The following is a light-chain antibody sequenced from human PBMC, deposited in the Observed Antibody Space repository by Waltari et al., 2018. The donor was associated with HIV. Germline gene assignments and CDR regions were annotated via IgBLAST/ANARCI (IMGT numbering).Light chain of an antibody. CDR1: SGSIASNY. V-gene: IGLV6-57*03. CDR2: GDN. Sequence: NFMLTQPHSVSESPGKTVTVSCTRSSGSIASNYEQWYQQRPGSAPTTVIYGDNQRPSGFPDRFSGSIDSSSNSASLTISGLKTEDEADYYCQSYDSSNHAVFGGGTKLTVL. J-gene: IGLJ3*02. CDR3: QSYDSSNHAV.